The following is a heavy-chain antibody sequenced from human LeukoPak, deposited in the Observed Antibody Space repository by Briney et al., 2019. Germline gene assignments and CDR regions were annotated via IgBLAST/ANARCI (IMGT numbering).Heavy chain of an antibody. CDR3: ARGTYYYDSSRDYMDV. Sequence: GGSLRLSCAASGFTFSSYTMSWVRQAPGRGLEWVSAISGSGGSTYYADSVKGRFTISRDNAKNSLYLQMNSLRAEDTAVYYCARGTYYYDSSRDYMDVWGKGTTVTVSS. D-gene: IGHD3-22*01. J-gene: IGHJ6*03. V-gene: IGHV3-23*01. CDR2: ISGSGGST. CDR1: GFTFSSYT.